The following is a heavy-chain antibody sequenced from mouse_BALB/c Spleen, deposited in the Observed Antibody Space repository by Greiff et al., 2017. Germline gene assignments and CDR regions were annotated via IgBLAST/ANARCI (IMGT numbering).Heavy chain of an antibody. CDR1: GFTFTDYY. V-gene: IGHV7-3*02. Sequence: EVKLVESGGGLVQPGGSLRLSCATSGFTFTDYYMSWVRQPPGKALEWLGFIRNKANGYTTEYSASVKGRFTISRDNSQSILYLQMNTLSAEDRDTYYYARAKYYYAMDYWGQGTSVTVSS. CDR3: ARAKYYYAMDY. CDR2: IRNKANGYTT. J-gene: IGHJ4*01.